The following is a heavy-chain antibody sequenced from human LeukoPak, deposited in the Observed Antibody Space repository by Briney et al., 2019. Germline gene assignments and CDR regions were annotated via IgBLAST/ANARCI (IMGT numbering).Heavy chain of an antibody. CDR2: IYYSGST. Sequence: SETLSLTCTVSGGSISSYYWSWIRQPPGKGLEWIGYIYYSGSTNYNPSLKSRVTISVDTSKNQFSLKLSSVTAADTAVYYCARVTGYSSGWPTGDYYYYMDVWGKGTTVTISS. J-gene: IGHJ6*03. D-gene: IGHD6-19*01. CDR1: GGSISSYY. CDR3: ARVTGYSSGWPTGDYYYYMDV. V-gene: IGHV4-59*01.